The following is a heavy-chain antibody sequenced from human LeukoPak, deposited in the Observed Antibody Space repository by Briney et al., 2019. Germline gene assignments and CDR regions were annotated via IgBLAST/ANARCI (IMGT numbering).Heavy chain of an antibody. Sequence: PSETLSLTCAVYGGSLSGHYWSWIRQPPGKGLEWIGEINHSGSTNYNPSLKSRVTISVDTSKNQFSLKLSSVTAADTAVYYCARKSGWYAYYFDYWGQGTLVTVSS. D-gene: IGHD6-19*01. CDR1: GGSLSGHY. J-gene: IGHJ4*02. V-gene: IGHV4-34*01. CDR3: ARKSGWYAYYFDY. CDR2: INHSGST.